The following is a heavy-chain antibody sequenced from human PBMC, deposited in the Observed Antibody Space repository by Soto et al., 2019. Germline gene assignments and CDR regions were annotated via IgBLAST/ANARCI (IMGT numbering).Heavy chain of an antibody. J-gene: IGHJ4*02. V-gene: IGHV1-46*01. D-gene: IGHD3-22*01. CDR2: INPSGGST. Sequence: ASVKVSCKASGYTFTSYYMHWVRQAPGQGLEWMGIINPSGGSTSYAQKFQGSVAMTRDTSTSTVYMELSSLRSEDTAVYYCARTYYYDSSGYSPGDFDYWGQGTLVTVSS. CDR3: ARTYYYDSSGYSPGDFDY. CDR1: GYTFTSYY.